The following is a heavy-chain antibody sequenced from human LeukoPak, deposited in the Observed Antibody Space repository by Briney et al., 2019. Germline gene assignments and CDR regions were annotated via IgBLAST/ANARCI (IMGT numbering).Heavy chain of an antibody. CDR3: ARVLSGWWERDRFDY. CDR2: IKQDGSEK. D-gene: IGHD2-15*01. CDR1: GFTFSSYW. V-gene: IGHV3-7*01. Sequence: GGSLRLSCAASGFTFSSYWMSWVRQAPGKGLEWVANIKQDGSEKYYVDSVKGRFTISRDNAKNSLYLQMNSLRAADTAVYYCARVLSGWWERDRFDYWGQGTLVTVSS. J-gene: IGHJ4*02.